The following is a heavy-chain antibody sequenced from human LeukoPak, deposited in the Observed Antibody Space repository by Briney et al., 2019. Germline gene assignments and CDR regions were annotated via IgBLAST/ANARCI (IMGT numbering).Heavy chain of an antibody. CDR2: IYHSGST. Sequence: SETLSLTCAVSGGXISSSNCWSWVRQPPGKGLEWIGEIYHSGSTNYNPSLKSRVTISVDKSKNQFSLKLSSVTAADTAVYYCARCPADYYDSSGYYPNYFDYWGQGTLVTVSS. V-gene: IGHV4-4*02. J-gene: IGHJ4*02. D-gene: IGHD3-22*01. CDR1: GGXISSSNC. CDR3: ARCPADYYDSSGYYPNYFDY.